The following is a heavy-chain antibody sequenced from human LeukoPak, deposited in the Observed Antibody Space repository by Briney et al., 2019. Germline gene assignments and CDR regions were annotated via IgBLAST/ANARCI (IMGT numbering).Heavy chain of an antibody. CDR3: AKVHSVAGHNWFDP. D-gene: IGHD6-19*01. J-gene: IGHJ5*02. CDR2: ISYDGSNK. Sequence: PGGSLRLSCAASGFTFSSYAMHWVRQAPGKGLEWVAVISYDGSNKYYADSVKGRFTISRDNSKNTLYLQMNSLRAEDTAVYYCAKVHSVAGHNWFDPWGQGTLVTVSS. CDR1: GFTFSSYA. V-gene: IGHV3-30*04.